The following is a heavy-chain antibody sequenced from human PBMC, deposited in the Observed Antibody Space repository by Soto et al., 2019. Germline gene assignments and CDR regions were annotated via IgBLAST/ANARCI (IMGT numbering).Heavy chain of an antibody. CDR3: EINPHIEVAGPDF. V-gene: IGHV4-39*01. D-gene: IGHD6-19*01. Sequence: KTSETLSLTCTVSGGSISGSHYHWGWIRQPPGKGLEWIGSIHYSGRVFYKSSLLGRVTISVDTSKNQFSLDLNSVTATDTAVYYCEINPHIEVAGPDFWGQGTLVTVSS. CDR1: GGSISGSHYH. CDR2: IHYSGRV. J-gene: IGHJ4*02.